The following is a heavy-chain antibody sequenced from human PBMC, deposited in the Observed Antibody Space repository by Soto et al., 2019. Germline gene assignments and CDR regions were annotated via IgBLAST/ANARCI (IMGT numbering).Heavy chain of an antibody. D-gene: IGHD1-26*01. CDR1: GFIFENFG. V-gene: IGHV3-23*01. J-gene: IGHJ5*02. Sequence: GGSLRLSCAASGFIFENFGMSWVRQAPGKGLEWISSISGSGCKKYYADSVKGRFTISRDNSKSTVYLELNNLSAEDTAVYHCAKNQGVELVPLATVDWFDPWGQGSVVTVSS. CDR2: ISGSGCKK. CDR3: AKNQGVELVPLATVDWFDP.